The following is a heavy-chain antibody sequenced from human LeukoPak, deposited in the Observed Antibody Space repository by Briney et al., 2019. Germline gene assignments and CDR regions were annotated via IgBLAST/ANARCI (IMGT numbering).Heavy chain of an antibody. J-gene: IGHJ5*02. CDR2: ISYDGSNK. CDR1: GFTFSSYG. D-gene: IGHD4-17*01. Sequence: PGRSLRLSCAASGFTFSSYGMHWVRQAPGKGLEWVAVISYDGSNKYYADSVKGRFTTSRDNSKNTLYLQMNSLRAEDTAVYYCAKTNGDYNWFDPWGQGTLVTVSS. V-gene: IGHV3-30*18. CDR3: AKTNGDYNWFDP.